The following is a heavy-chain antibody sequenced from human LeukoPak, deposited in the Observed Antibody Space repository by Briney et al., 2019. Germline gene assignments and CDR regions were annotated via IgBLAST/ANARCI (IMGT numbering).Heavy chain of an antibody. CDR2: ISSGGAT. V-gene: IGHV4-59*08. Sequence: SETLSLTCTVSGGSISSYYWSWIRQPPGKGLEWIGYISSGGATSYSPSLKRRVTISVDSPKNRFSLRLSSLTAADTALYYCARHGGTLDYFDYWGPGSLVTVSS. CDR3: ARHGGTLDYFDY. J-gene: IGHJ4*02. CDR1: GGSISSYY. D-gene: IGHD1-26*01.